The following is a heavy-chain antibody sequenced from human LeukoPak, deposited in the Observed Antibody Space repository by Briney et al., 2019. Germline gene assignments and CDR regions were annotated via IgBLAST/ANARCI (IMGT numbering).Heavy chain of an antibody. D-gene: IGHD6-6*01. CDR3: ASEYSSSVFDY. Sequence: SVKVSCKASGGTFRSYAISWVRQAPGQGLEWMGGLIHIFGTANYAQKFQGRVAITTDESTSTAYMALSRLRSEDTAVYYCASEYSSSVFDYWGQGTLVSVSS. CDR2: LIHIFGTA. V-gene: IGHV1-69*05. J-gene: IGHJ4*02. CDR1: GGTFRSYA.